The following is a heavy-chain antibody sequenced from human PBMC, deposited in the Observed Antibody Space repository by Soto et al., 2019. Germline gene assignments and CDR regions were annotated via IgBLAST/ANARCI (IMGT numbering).Heavy chain of an antibody. D-gene: IGHD3-10*01. CDR3: AKHFVNGEVDY. CDR2: VSDGGSDA. V-gene: IGHV3-23*01. CDR1: GFTFSTYA. Sequence: EVQLLESGGGLVQPGGSLRLSCAASGFTFSTYAMSWVRQPPGKGLEWVSIVSDGGSDAFYADSVKGRFAISRDNSKNTLYLQLKSLTADDPAVYYCAKHFVNGEVDYWGQGTPVTVSS. J-gene: IGHJ4*02.